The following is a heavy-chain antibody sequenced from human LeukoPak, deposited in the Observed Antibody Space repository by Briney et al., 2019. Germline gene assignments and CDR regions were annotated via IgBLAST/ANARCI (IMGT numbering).Heavy chain of an antibody. CDR1: GGSISSSSYY. CDR2: ICYSGST. CDR3: ARNTAITDY. V-gene: IGHV4-39*01. Sequence: SETLSLTCTVSGGSISSSSYYWGWIRQPPGKGLEWIGSICYSGSTYYNLSLKSRVTISVDTSKNQFSLKLSSVTAADTAVYYCARNTAITDYWGQGTLVTVSS. J-gene: IGHJ4*02. D-gene: IGHD5-18*01.